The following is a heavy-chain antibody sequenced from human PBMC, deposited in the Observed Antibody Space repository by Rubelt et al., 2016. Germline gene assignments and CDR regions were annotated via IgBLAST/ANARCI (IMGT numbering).Heavy chain of an antibody. CDR2: ISSDGSDI. D-gene: IGHD2-21*02. CDR1: GFNFNRYG. CDR3: ATDDEGVVVTSHAFDF. Sequence: QVQLVETGGGVVQPGRSLRLSCAASGFNFNRYGIHWVRQAPGKGLEWVALISSDGSDIYYTDSVKGRFTISRDNSKNKLFWKRNSLRVEDTAMYYCATDDEGVVVTSHAFDFWGRGTMVTVSS. J-gene: IGHJ3*01. V-gene: IGHV3-33*01.